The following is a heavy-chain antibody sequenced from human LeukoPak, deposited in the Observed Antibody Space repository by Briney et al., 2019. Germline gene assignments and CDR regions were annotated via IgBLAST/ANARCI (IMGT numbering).Heavy chain of an antibody. CDR2: IKQDGSEK. J-gene: IGHJ4*02. CDR1: GFSFRSHW. V-gene: IGHV3-7*03. Sequence: GGSLRLSCAASGFSFRSHWMNWVRQAPGKGLEWVANIKQDGSEKYYVDSVKGRFTISRDNAKNSLYLQMNSLRAEDTAVYYCASGGYSFFYWGQGTLVTVSS. D-gene: IGHD5-18*01. CDR3: ASGGYSFFY.